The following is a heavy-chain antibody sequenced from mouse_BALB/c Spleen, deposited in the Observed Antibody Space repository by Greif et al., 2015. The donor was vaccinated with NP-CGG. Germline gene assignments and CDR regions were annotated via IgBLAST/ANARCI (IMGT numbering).Heavy chain of an antibody. CDR3: ARRREPGESEGFAY. CDR2: ISSGGSYT. CDR1: GFTFSSYG. J-gene: IGHJ3*01. V-gene: IGHV5-6*02. Sequence: DVKLVESGGDLVKPGGSLKLSCAASGFTFSSYGMSWVRQTPDKRLEWVATISSGGSYTYYPDSVKGRFTISRDNAKNTPYLQMSSLKSEDTAMYYCARRREPGESEGFAYWGQGTLVTVSA.